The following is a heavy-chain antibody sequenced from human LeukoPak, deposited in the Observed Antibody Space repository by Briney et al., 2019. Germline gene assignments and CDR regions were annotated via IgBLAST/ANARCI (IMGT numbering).Heavy chain of an antibody. CDR3: ARDRPPYYYDSSGSFDY. D-gene: IGHD3-22*01. CDR1: GGTFSSYA. J-gene: IGHJ4*02. V-gene: IGHV1-69*04. CDR2: IIPILGIA. Sequence: SVKVSCKASGGTFSSYAISWVRQAPGQGLEWMGRIIPILGIANYAQKFQGRVTITADKSTSTAYMEPSSLRSEDTAVYYCARDRPPYYYDSSGSFDYWGQGTLVTVSS.